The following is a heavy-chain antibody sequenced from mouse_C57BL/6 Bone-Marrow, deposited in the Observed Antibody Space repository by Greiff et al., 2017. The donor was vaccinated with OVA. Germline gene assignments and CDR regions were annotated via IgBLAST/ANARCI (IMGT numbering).Heavy chain of an antibody. CDR3: ARWNYGSSYGYFDV. D-gene: IGHD1-1*01. Sequence: QVQLQQPGAELVMPGASVKLSCKASGYTFTSYWMHWVKQRPGQGLEWIGEIDPSDSYTNYNQKFKGKATLTVDKSSSTAYMQLSSLTSEDSAVYYYARWNYGSSYGYFDVWGTGTTVTVSS. CDR2: IDPSDSYT. CDR1: GYTFTSYW. V-gene: IGHV1-69*01. J-gene: IGHJ1*03.